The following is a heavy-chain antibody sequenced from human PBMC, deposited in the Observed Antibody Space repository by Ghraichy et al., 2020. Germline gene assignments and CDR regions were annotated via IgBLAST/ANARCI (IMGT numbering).Heavy chain of an antibody. J-gene: IGHJ3*01. D-gene: IGHD2-21*01. CDR2: ISTSSSKV. CDR1: GFAFSLYN. V-gene: IGHV3-48*02. CDR3: ARDKANCDGDCYYLDAFDV. Sequence: GGSLRLSCAGSGFAFSLYNLNWVHQAPGKGLEWVSYISTSSSKVYYADSVKGRFTVSRDNAKNSLYLQMNSLRDEDTAVYYCARDKANCDGDCYYLDAFDVWGQGTMVTVSS.